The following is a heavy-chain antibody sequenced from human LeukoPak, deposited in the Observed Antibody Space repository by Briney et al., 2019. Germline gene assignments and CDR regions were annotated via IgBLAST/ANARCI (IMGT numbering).Heavy chain of an antibody. CDR2: ISYDGSNK. Sequence: GGSLRLSCAASGLTFSRYGMNWVGQAAGKGGGGVAVISYDGSNKYYASSVKGRFTISRDNSKNTLYLQMDSLRAEDTAVYYCAKDFWEMSTTDYWGQGTLVTVSS. CDR1: GLTFSRYG. J-gene: IGHJ4*02. D-gene: IGHD5-24*01. CDR3: AKDFWEMSTTDY. V-gene: IGHV3-30*18.